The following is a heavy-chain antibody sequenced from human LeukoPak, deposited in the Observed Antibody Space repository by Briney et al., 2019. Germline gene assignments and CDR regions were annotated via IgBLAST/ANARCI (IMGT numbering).Heavy chain of an antibody. V-gene: IGHV3-30*04. Sequence: GGSLRLSCAACGFTFSSYAMHWFRQAPGKGLEWGEVISYDGSNKYYADSVKGRFTISRDNSKNTLYLQMNSLRAEDTAVYYCAREAYYDSSGYYPHWGQGTLVTVSS. J-gene: IGHJ4*02. CDR1: GFTFSSYA. D-gene: IGHD3-22*01. CDR2: ISYDGSNK. CDR3: AREAYYDSSGYYPH.